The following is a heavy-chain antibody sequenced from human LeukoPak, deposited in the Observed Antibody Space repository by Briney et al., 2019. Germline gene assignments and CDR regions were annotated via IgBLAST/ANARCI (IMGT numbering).Heavy chain of an antibody. Sequence: SETLSLTCAVYGGSFSGYYWSWIRQPPGKGLEWIGEINHSGSTNYNPSLKSRVTISVDTSKNQFSLKLSSVTAADTAVYYCARDVGYCSSTSCYAGWGQGTLVTVSS. CDR2: INHSGST. CDR1: GGSFSGYY. V-gene: IGHV4-34*01. D-gene: IGHD2-2*01. CDR3: ARDVGYCSSTSCYAG. J-gene: IGHJ4*02.